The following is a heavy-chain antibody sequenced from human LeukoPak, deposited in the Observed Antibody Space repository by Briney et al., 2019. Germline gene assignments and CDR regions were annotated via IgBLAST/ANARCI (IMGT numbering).Heavy chain of an antibody. Sequence: GRSLRLSCAASGFTFSSYGMHWVRQAPGKGLEWVAVIWYDGSNKYYADSVKGRFTISRDNAKNSLYLQMNSLRPEDTAVYYCARSGSYSGVDYWGQGTLVTVSS. V-gene: IGHV3-33*03. D-gene: IGHD1-26*01. J-gene: IGHJ4*02. CDR2: IWYDGSNK. CDR1: GFTFSSYG. CDR3: ARSGSYSGVDY.